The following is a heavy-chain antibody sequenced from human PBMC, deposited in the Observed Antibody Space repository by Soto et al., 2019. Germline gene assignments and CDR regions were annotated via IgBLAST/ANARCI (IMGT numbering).Heavy chain of an antibody. D-gene: IGHD3-22*01. V-gene: IGHV4-59*01. J-gene: IGHJ5*02. CDR3: ARESWGRGYYCDSSGYYDHWFDP. Sequence: SETLSLTCTVSGGSISSYYWSWIRQPPGKGLEWIGYIYYSGSTNYNPSLKSRVTISVDTSKNQFSLKLSSVTAADTAVYYCARESWGRGYYCDSSGYYDHWFDPWGQGTLVTVSS. CDR2: IYYSGST. CDR1: GGSISSYY.